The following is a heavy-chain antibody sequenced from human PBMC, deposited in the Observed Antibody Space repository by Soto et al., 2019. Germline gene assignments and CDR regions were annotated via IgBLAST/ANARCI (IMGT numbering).Heavy chain of an antibody. CDR2: IYYNGST. J-gene: IGHJ4*02. CDR3: TRANWYSEY. CDR1: GGSISSGDYY. Sequence: SETLSLTCTVSGGSISSGDYYWSWIRQPPGKGLEWTGYIYYNGSTYYNPSLKSRVTMSVDTSRNQISLKLTTVTAADTAVYYCTRANWYSEYWCPGTLVTVSS. V-gene: IGHV4-30-4*02. D-gene: IGHD7-27*01.